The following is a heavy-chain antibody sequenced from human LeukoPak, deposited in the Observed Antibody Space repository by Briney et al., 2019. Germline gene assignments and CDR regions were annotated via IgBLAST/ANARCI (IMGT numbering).Heavy chain of an antibody. Sequence: GGSLRLSCAASGFTFSSYSMTWVRQAPGEGLECVSVIYSDGGTNYVDSVKGRFTISRDSSRNTLYLQMNSLRVDDTAVYYCATDNWFDPWGQGTLVTVSS. J-gene: IGHJ5*02. V-gene: IGHV3-53*01. CDR2: IYSDGGT. CDR1: GFTFSSYS. CDR3: ATDNWFDP.